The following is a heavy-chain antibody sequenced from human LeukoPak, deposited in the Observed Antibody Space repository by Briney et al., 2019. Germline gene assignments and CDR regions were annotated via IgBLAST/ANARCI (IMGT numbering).Heavy chain of an antibody. V-gene: IGHV3-23*01. CDR2: ISDTGATT. J-gene: IGHJ4*02. D-gene: IGHD2-8*01. CDR1: GFTFSSYA. CDR3: AKDTTIGRYCTNGVCSPFDY. Sequence: GGSLRLSCAGSGFTFSSYAMSWVRQAPGKGLEWVSAISDTGATTYDADSVKGRFTISRDNSTNTLYLQMNSLRAEDTALYYCAKDTTIGRYCTNGVCSPFDYWGQGTLVTVSS.